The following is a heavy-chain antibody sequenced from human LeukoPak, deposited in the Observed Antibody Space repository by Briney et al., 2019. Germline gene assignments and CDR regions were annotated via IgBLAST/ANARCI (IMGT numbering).Heavy chain of an antibody. Sequence: SQTLSLTCTVSGGSISSGGYYWSWIRQHPGKGLEWIGYIYYSGSTNYNPSLKSRVTISVDTSKNQFSLKLSSVTAADTAVYYCARGPWYYGSGSYYNPPDYWGQGTLVTVSS. CDR3: ARGPWYYGSGSYYNPPDY. CDR1: GGSISSGGYY. V-gene: IGHV4-31*03. D-gene: IGHD3-10*01. CDR2: IYYSGST. J-gene: IGHJ4*02.